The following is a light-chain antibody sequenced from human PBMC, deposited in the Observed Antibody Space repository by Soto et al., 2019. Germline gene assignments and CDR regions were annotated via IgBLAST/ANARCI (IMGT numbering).Light chain of an antibody. J-gene: IGKJ2*01. CDR2: GAS. CDR3: QQYGSSPPVT. CDR1: QSVSSSY. Sequence: EIVLTQSPGTLSLSPGERATLSCRASQSVSSSYLAWYQHKPGQAPRLLIYGASSRATGIPDRLSGSGSGTDFTLTISRLEPEDFAVYYCQQYGSSPPVTFGQGTKLEIK. V-gene: IGKV3-20*01.